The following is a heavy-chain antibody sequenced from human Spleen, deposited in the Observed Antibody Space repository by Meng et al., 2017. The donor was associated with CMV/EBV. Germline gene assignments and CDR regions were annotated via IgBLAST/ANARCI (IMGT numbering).Heavy chain of an antibody. J-gene: IGHJ6*02. CDR3: SSSVLYYYYYYGMDV. Sequence: GESLKISCAASGFTFSTYWMHWVRQDPGKGLVWVSRINSDGSRTKYADSVKGRFTISRDNAKNTLYLQMNSLRAEDTAVYYCSSSVLYYYYYYGMDVWGQGTTVTVSS. CDR2: INSDGSRT. CDR1: GFTFSTYW. V-gene: IGHV3-74*01.